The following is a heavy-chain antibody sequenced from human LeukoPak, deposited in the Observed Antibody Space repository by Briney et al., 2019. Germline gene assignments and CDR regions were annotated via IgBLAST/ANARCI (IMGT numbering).Heavy chain of an antibody. CDR1: GGSISSSSYY. D-gene: IGHD3-10*01. Sequence: SETLSLTCTVSGGSISSSSYYWGWIRQPPGKGLEWIGSIYYSGSTYDNPSLKSRVTISVDTSKNQFSLKLSSVTAADTAVYYCARQMPYYYGSGCYCFDYWGQGTLVTVSS. CDR3: ARQMPYYYGSGCYCFDY. J-gene: IGHJ4*02. V-gene: IGHV4-39*01. CDR2: IYYSGST.